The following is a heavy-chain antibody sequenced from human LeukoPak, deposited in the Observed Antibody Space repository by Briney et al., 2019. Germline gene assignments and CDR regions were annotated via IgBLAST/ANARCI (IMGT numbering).Heavy chain of an antibody. V-gene: IGHV3-21*01. CDR2: ISSSSSYM. CDR3: ARDSGLLPIVTYYFDS. J-gene: IGHJ4*02. D-gene: IGHD3-22*01. Sequence: GGSLRLSCAASGFTFSNYAMHWVRQAPGKGLVWVSSISSSSSYMYYADSMRGRFTISRDSAQNSLYLQMNGLKAEDTAVYYCARDSGLLPIVTYYFDSWGQGTLVTVSS. CDR1: GFTFSNYA.